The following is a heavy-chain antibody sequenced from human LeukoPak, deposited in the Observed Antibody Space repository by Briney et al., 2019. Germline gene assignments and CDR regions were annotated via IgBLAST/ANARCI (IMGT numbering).Heavy chain of an antibody. Sequence: GGSLRLSCTASGFTFSSYSMNWVRQAPGKGLEWVSSISSGSGYIYKADSVKGRFTISRDNAKNSLYLQMNSLRAEDTAVYYCARSAGGSGNHMDVWGQGTTVTVSS. V-gene: IGHV3-21*01. D-gene: IGHD3-10*01. CDR2: ISSGSGYI. J-gene: IGHJ6*02. CDR1: GFTFSSYS. CDR3: ARSAGGSGNHMDV.